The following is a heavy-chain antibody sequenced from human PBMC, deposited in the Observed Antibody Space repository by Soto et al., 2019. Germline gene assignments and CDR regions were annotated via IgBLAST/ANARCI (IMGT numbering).Heavy chain of an antibody. Sequence: ASVKVSCKACGGTFSSYAISWVRQAPGQGLEWMGGIIPIFGTANYAQKFQGRVTITADESTSTAYMELSSLRSEDTAVYYCARERATYHYYYGMDVWGQGTTVTVSS. CDR3: ARERATYHYYYGMDV. V-gene: IGHV1-69*13. CDR1: GGTFSSYA. CDR2: IIPIFGTA. J-gene: IGHJ6*02. D-gene: IGHD1-26*01.